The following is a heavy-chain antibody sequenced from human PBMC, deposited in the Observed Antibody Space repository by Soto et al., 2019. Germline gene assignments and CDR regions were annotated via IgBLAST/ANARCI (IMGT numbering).Heavy chain of an antibody. CDR1: GGSISSYY. J-gene: IGHJ4*02. V-gene: IGHV4-4*07. D-gene: IGHD1-26*01. Sequence: PSETLSLTCTVSGGSISSYYWSWIRQPAGKGLEWIGRIYTSGSTNYNPSLKSRVTMSVDTSKNQFSLKLSSVTAADTAVYYCERDIKWELSDLSPCPYYFDYWGKGTLVTVSS. CDR2: IYTSGST. CDR3: ERDIKWELSDLSPCPYYFDY.